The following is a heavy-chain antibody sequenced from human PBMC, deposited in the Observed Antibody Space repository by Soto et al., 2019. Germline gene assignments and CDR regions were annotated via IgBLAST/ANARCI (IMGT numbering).Heavy chain of an antibody. CDR2: IGTAGDT. CDR1: GFTFSSYD. Sequence: GGPLRLSCAASGFTFSSYDMRWIRQATRKGLEWVSAIGTAGDTYYPGSVKGRFTISRENSKNSLYLQMNSLRAGDTAVYYCAKGDWSSAGCPAPAGAFDIWGQGTMVTVSS. D-gene: IGHD2-2*01. CDR3: AKGDWSSAGCPAPAGAFDI. J-gene: IGHJ3*02. V-gene: IGHV3-13*01.